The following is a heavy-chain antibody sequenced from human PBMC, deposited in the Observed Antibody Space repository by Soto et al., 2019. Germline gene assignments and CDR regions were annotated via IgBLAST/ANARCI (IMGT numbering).Heavy chain of an antibody. CDR1: GFSVSSNY. CDR2: HYSGGST. J-gene: IGHJ5*02. Sequence: GGSLRLSCAISGFSVSSNYLSWVRQAPGKGLEWVSVHYSGGSTYYADSVQGRFTISRDKSNNTLYLQMRRVRAEDTAVYFCARHRHPRGTVGATSPLDPWGQGTQVTSPQ. CDR3: ARHRHPRGTVGATSPLDP. D-gene: IGHD1-26*01. V-gene: IGHV3-53*01.